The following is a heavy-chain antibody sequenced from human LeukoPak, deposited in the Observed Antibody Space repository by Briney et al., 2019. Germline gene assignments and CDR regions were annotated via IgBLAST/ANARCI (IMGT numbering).Heavy chain of an antibody. CDR2: IYYSGST. J-gene: IGHJ4*02. V-gene: IGHV4-39*01. Sequence: SETLSLTCTVSGGSISSSSYYWGWIRQPPGKGLEWIGSIYYSGSTYYNPSLKSRVTISVDTSKNQFSLKLSSVTAADTAVYYCARLGEMATIGWGQGTLVTVSS. CDR1: GGSISSSSYY. D-gene: IGHD5-24*01. CDR3: ARLGEMATIG.